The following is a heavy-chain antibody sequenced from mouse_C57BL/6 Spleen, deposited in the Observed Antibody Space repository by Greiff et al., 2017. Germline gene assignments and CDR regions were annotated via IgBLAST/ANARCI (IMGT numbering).Heavy chain of an antibody. D-gene: IGHD4-1*01. J-gene: IGHJ3*01. CDR3: ARNWDGGFAY. CDR2: IYPGDGDT. Sequence: VQLQQSGPELVKPGASVKISCKASGYAFSSSWMNWVKQRPGKGLEWIGRIYPGDGDTNYNGKFTGKATLTADKSSSTASMQLSSLTSEDSAVYFCARNWDGGFAYWGQGTLVTVSA. CDR1: GYAFSSSW. V-gene: IGHV1-82*01.